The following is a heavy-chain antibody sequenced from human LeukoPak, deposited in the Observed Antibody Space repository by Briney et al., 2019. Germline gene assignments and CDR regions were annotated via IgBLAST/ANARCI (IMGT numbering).Heavy chain of an antibody. Sequence: PGGSLRLSCAASGFTFSSYWMHWVRQAPGKGLVWVSRIKSDGGTTYYADSVKGRFTISRDNAKNTLSQQMNNLRAEDTAVYYCARWWLRSGDYWGQGTLVTVSS. J-gene: IGHJ4*02. D-gene: IGHD5-12*01. CDR2: IKSDGGTT. CDR3: ARWWLRSGDY. V-gene: IGHV3-74*01. CDR1: GFTFSSYW.